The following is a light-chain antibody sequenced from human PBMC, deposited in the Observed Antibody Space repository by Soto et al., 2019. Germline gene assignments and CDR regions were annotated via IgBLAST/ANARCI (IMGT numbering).Light chain of an antibody. V-gene: IGKV3-15*01. Sequence: EIVMTQSPVTLSVSPGERATLSCRASQSVRSNLAWYQQKPGQAPSLLIYGAFTRATGIPTRFSGTGSGTEFTLTISSLHSEDFALYYWQQYNDWPLTFGQGTKVEV. J-gene: IGKJ1*01. CDR3: QQYNDWPLT. CDR1: QSVRSN. CDR2: GAF.